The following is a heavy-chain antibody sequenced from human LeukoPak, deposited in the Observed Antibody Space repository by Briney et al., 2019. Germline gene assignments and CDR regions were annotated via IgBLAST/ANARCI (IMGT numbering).Heavy chain of an antibody. CDR2: INHSGST. CDR3: ARDGGGVPAALDY. V-gene: IGHV4-34*01. D-gene: IGHD2-2*01. CDR1: GGSFSGYY. Sequence: MPSVTLSLTCAVYGGSFSGYYWSWIRQAPGKGLEWFVEINHSGSTNYNPSLKSRVTISVDTSKNQLSLKLSSVTAADTAVYYCARDGGGVPAALDYWGQGTLVTVSS. J-gene: IGHJ4*02.